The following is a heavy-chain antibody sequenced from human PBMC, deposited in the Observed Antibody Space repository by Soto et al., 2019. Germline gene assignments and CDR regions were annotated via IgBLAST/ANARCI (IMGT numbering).Heavy chain of an antibody. D-gene: IGHD3-22*01. J-gene: IGHJ3*02. CDR1: GGSFSGYY. Sequence: PXETLSLTCAVYGGSFSGYYWSWIRQPPGKGLEWIGEINHSGSTNYNPSLKSRVTISVDTSKNQFSLKLSSVTAADTAVYYCARARLAYYYDSSGYYHDAFDIWGQGTMVTVSS. V-gene: IGHV4-34*01. CDR2: INHSGST. CDR3: ARARLAYYYDSSGYYHDAFDI.